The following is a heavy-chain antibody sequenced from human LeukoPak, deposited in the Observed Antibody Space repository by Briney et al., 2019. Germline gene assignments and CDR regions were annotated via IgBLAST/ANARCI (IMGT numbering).Heavy chain of an antibody. J-gene: IGHJ4*02. CDR3: ASQMYYYDSSGSGGAFFDY. D-gene: IGHD3-22*01. CDR2: ISAYNGNT. Sequence: GASVKVSCKASGYTFTSYGISWVRQAPGQGLEWMGWISAYNGNTNYAQKLQGRVTMTTDTSTSTAYMELRSLRSDDTAVYYCASQMYYYDSSGSGGAFFDYWGQGTLVTVSS. CDR1: GYTFTSYG. V-gene: IGHV1-18*01.